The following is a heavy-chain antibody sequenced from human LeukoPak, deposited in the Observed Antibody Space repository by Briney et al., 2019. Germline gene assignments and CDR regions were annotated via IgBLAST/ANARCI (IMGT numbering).Heavy chain of an antibody. CDR3: ARWSCGWEVDY. CDR2: IKEDGTEQ. J-gene: IGHJ4*02. Sequence: GGSLRLSCVVSGDTFSSTWMTWGRQAPGKGLEWVAHIKEDGTEQYYVDSLKGRFTISKDNDKNSVYLHMNSLTAGDTAVYYCARWSCGWEVDYWGQGTLVSVSS. V-gene: IGHV3-7*05. CDR1: GDTFSSTW. D-gene: IGHD6-19*01.